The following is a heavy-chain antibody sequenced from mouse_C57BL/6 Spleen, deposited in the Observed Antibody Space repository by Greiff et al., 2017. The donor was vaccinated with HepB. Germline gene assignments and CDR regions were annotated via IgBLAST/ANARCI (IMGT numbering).Heavy chain of an antibody. CDR1: GYTFTNYW. V-gene: IGHV1-63*01. D-gene: IGHD1-1*01. J-gene: IGHJ2*01. CDR3: ARGRGSSPSCFDY. Sequence: VQLQQSGAELVRPGTSVKMSCKASGYTFTNYWIGWAKQRPGHGLEWIGDIYPGGGYTNYNEKFKGKATLTADTSSSTAYMQFRSLTSEDAAIYYCARGRGSSPSCFDYWGQGTTLTVSS. CDR2: IYPGGGYT.